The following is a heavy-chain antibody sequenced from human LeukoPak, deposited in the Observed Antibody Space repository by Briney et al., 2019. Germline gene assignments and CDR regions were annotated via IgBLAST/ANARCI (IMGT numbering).Heavy chain of an antibody. D-gene: IGHD1-26*01. CDR3: ARDSGSYYTHNWFDP. Sequence: GGSLRLSCAASGFTFSSYAMHWVRQAPGKGLEWVAVISYDGSNKYYADSVKGRFTISRDNSQNTLNLQMNSLRADDTAVYYCARDSGSYYTHNWFDPWGQGTLVTVSS. J-gene: IGHJ5*02. CDR2: ISYDGSNK. CDR1: GFTFSSYA. V-gene: IGHV3-30-3*01.